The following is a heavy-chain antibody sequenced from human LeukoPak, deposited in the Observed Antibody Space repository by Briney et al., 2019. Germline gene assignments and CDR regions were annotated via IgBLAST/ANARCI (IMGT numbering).Heavy chain of an antibody. Sequence: GGSLRLSCAASGFTFSSYAMHWVRQAPGKGLEWVAVISYDGSNKYYADSVKGRFTISRDNSKNTLYLQMNSLRAEDTAVYYCASLYYYDSSGYYFEGDDYWGQGTLVTVSS. CDR1: GFTFSSYA. CDR3: ASLYYYDSSGYYFEGDDY. V-gene: IGHV3-30-3*01. J-gene: IGHJ4*02. D-gene: IGHD3-22*01. CDR2: ISYDGSNK.